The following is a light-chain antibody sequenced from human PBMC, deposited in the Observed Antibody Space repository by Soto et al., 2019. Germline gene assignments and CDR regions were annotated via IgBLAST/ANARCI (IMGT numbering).Light chain of an antibody. V-gene: IGKV3-20*01. Sequence: DIVLTQSPGTLSLSPGERATLSCRASQSVNSNYLAWYQQKPGQAPRLLIFGASTRATGISDRFRGSGSGTDFTLTINRLEPEDFAVYYCQQYGRTFGQGTKVEIK. CDR3: QQYGRT. CDR1: QSVNSNY. J-gene: IGKJ2*01. CDR2: GAS.